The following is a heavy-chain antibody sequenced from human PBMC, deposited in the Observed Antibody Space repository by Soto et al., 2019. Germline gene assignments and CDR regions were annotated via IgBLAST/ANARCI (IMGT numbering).Heavy chain of an antibody. CDR2: ISDDGTTI. D-gene: IGHD3-10*01. CDR3: VRGPRPSSIGTGAF. Sequence: DVQLVESGGGLVQPGGSARLSCAASGFVFEMYWMHWVRQAPGQGLEWVSRISDDGTTIHYADSVKGRFTISGDNAQNTLFLEMTALRDEDTAVYYCVRGPRPSSIGTGAFWGQGSPVTVSS. CDR1: GFVFEMYW. J-gene: IGHJ4*02. V-gene: IGHV3-74*01.